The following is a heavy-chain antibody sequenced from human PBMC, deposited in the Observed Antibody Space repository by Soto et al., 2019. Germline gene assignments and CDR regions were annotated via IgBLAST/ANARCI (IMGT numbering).Heavy chain of an antibody. D-gene: IGHD6-13*01. J-gene: IGHJ6*02. Sequence: EVQLVESGGGLVKPGGSLRLSCAASGFTFSSYSMNWVRQAPGKGLEWVSSISSSSSYIYYADSVKGRFTISRDNAKNSLYLHMNSLRAEDTAVYYCARDTLSSSWNHYYYGMDVWGQGTTVTVSS. V-gene: IGHV3-21*01. CDR2: ISSSSSYI. CDR3: ARDTLSSSWNHYYYGMDV. CDR1: GFTFSSYS.